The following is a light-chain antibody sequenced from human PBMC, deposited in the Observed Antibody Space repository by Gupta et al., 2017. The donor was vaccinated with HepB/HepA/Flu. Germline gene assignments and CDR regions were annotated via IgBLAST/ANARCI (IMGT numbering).Light chain of an antibody. CDR2: SNN. CDR3: AAWDNNLNGPV. CDR1: SSNIGRNT. Sequence: QSVLPQPPSASGTPGQRVTISCSGSSSNIGRNTVNWYQQFPGTAPKLLVYSNNQRPSGVADRFSGSKSGTSASLAISGLQSEDEADYYCAAWDNNLNGPVFGGGTKLTV. J-gene: IGLJ2*01. V-gene: IGLV1-44*01.